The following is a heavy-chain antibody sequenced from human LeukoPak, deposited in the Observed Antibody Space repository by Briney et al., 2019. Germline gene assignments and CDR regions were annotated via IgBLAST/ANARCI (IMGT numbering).Heavy chain of an antibody. D-gene: IGHD6-19*01. Sequence: GGSLRLSCAASGFILSSNTMNWVRQAPGKGLEWVSSISSSSSYIYYADSVKGRFTISRDNAKNSLYLQMNSLRAEDTAVYYCARVYSSGWYLGGGRYFDYWGQGTLVTVSS. J-gene: IGHJ4*02. CDR2: ISSSSSYI. CDR3: ARVYSSGWYLGGGRYFDY. V-gene: IGHV3-21*01. CDR1: GFILSSNT.